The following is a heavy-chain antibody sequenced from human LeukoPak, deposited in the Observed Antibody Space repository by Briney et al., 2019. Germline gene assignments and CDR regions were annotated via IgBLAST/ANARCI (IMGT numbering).Heavy chain of an antibody. V-gene: IGHV3-48*03. D-gene: IGHD2-2*01. Sequence: GGSLRLSCAASGFTFSSYEMNWVRQAPGKGLEWVSYISSSGSTIYYADSVKGRFTISRDNSKNTLYLQMNSPRAEDTAVYYCAKDLDPTAVVVPAAIDYWGQGTLVTVSS. CDR1: GFTFSSYE. CDR3: AKDLDPTAVVVPAAIDY. J-gene: IGHJ4*02. CDR2: ISSSGSTI.